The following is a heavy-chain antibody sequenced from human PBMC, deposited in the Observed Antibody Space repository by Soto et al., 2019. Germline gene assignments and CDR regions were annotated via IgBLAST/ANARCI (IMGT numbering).Heavy chain of an antibody. CDR1: SGSISSTNW. V-gene: IGHV4-4*02. CDR2: IYHSGST. D-gene: IGHD5-18*01. Sequence: AETLSLTCAVSSGSISSTNWWSWVRQPPGKGLEWIGEIYHSGSTNYNPSLKSRVTISVDKSKNQFSLKLSSVTAADTAVYYCARGGYSYGGFDYWGQGTLVTVSS. J-gene: IGHJ4*02. CDR3: ARGGYSYGGFDY.